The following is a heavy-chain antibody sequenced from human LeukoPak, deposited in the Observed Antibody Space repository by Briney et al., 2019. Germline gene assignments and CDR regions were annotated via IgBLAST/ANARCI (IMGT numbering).Heavy chain of an antibody. CDR1: GYTFTSYG. J-gene: IGHJ4*02. D-gene: IGHD1-26*01. CDR2: ISAYNGNT. CDR3: AREARGGSYLDQSDY. Sequence: ASVKVSCKASGYTFTSYGISWVRQAPGQGLEWMGWISAYNGNTNYAQKLQGRVTMTTDTSTSTAYMELRSLRSDDTAVYYCAREARGGSYLDQSDYRGQGTLVTVSS. V-gene: IGHV1-18*01.